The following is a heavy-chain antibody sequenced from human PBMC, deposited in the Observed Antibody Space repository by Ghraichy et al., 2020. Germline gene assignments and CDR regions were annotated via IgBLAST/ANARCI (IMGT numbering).Heavy chain of an antibody. V-gene: IGHV4-39*01. CDR1: GGSISSSSYY. Sequence: SETLSLTCTVSGGSISSSSYYWGWIRQPPGKGLEWIGSIYYSGSTYYNPSLKSRVTISVDTSKNQFSLKLSSVTAADTAVYYCARPTPVAGNAEYFQHWGQGTLVTVSS. CDR3: ARPTPVAGNAEYFQH. CDR2: IYYSGST. J-gene: IGHJ1*01. D-gene: IGHD6-19*01.